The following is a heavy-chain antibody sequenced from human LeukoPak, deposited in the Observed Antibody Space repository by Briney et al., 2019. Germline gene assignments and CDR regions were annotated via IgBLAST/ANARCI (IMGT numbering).Heavy chain of an antibody. Sequence: GGSLRLSCAASGFTFSSYSMNWVRQAPGKGLEWVSYISSSSSTIYYADSVKGRFTISRDNAKNSLYLQMNSLRDEDTVVYYCARGSLGGYYSFDIWGQGTMVTVSS. CDR1: GFTFSSYS. J-gene: IGHJ3*02. CDR2: ISSSSSTI. D-gene: IGHD3-22*01. CDR3: ARGSLGGYYSFDI. V-gene: IGHV3-48*02.